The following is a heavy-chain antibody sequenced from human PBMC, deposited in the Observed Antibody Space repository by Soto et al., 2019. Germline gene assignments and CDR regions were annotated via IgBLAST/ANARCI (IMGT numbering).Heavy chain of an antibody. Sequence: QVQLVESGGGVVQPGTSLRLSCVGSGFTFRSYVIHWVRQAPGKGLEWVALTSYDGSNKAYGDSVKGRFTISRDNSRNTVDLQMDSLRREDTALYYFARWGTTGGLDVWGQGTLVSVSS. CDR2: TSYDGSNK. V-gene: IGHV3-33*05. CDR3: ARWGTTGGLDV. J-gene: IGHJ1*01. CDR1: GFTFRSYV. D-gene: IGHD3-16*01.